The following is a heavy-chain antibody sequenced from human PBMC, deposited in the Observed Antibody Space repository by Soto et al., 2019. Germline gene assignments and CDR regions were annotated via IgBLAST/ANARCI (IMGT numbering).Heavy chain of an antibody. CDR1: GGSISSGGYY. CDR3: ARTGGGGYSYGYEPYYYGMDV. CDR2: IYYSGST. Sequence: SETLSLTCTVSGGSISSGGYYWSWIRQHPGKDLEWIGYIYYSGSTYYNPSLKSRVTISVDTSKNQISLKLSSVTAADTAVYYCARTGGGGYSYGYEPYYYGMDVWGQGTTVTVSS. D-gene: IGHD5-18*01. J-gene: IGHJ6*02. V-gene: IGHV4-31*03.